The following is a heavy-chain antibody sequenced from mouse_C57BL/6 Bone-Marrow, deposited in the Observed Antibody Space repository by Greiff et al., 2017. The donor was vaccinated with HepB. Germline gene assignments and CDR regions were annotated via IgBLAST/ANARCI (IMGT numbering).Heavy chain of an antibody. CDR3: ARHHFYGSSYVCPYAMDY. CDR1: GYAFSSSW. CDR2: IYPGDGDT. Sequence: QVQLQQSGPELVKPGASVKISCKASGYAFSSSWMNWVKQRPGKGLEWIGRIYPGDGDTNYNGKFKGKATLTAAKSSSTAYMQLSSLTSEDSAVYFCARHHFYGSSYVCPYAMDYWGQGTSVTVSS. J-gene: IGHJ4*01. D-gene: IGHD1-1*01. V-gene: IGHV1-82*01.